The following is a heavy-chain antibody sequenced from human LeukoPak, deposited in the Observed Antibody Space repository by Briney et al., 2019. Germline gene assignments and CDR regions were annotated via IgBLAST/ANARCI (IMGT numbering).Heavy chain of an antibody. CDR2: IQYDGSNK. CDR3: ARDGGSGSYYNALDY. Sequence: GGSLRLSCAASGFSFSTYGIHWVRQAPSKGLEWVAFIQYDGSNKYYADSVKGRFTISRDNSKNTLYLQMNSLRAEDTAVYYCARDGGSGSYYNALDYWGQGTLVTVSS. CDR1: GFSFSTYG. V-gene: IGHV3-30*02. J-gene: IGHJ4*02. D-gene: IGHD3-10*01.